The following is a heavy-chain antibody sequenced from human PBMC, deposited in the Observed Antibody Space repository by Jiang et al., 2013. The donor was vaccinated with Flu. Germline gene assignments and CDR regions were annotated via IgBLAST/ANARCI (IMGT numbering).Heavy chain of an antibody. CDR2: IYPGHSDT. D-gene: IGHD4-23*01. CDR1: GSSFTNYW. CDR3: AATTVVTLNFEY. Sequence: AEVKKPGESLKISCKGSGSSFTNYWIGWVRQMPGKGLEWMGIIYPGHSDTTYSPSFQGQVTISADNSISTAYLHLSSLKASDTAMYYCAATTVVTLNFEYWGQGTPVTVSS. J-gene: IGHJ4*02. V-gene: IGHV5-51*01.